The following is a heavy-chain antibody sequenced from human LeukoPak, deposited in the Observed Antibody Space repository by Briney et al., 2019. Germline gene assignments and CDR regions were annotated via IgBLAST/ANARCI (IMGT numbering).Heavy chain of an antibody. CDR2: IIPIIGTA. CDR1: GGTFSSYA. J-gene: IGHJ4*02. V-gene: IGHV1-69*13. CDR3: ARSIVGEPSGFDY. Sequence: ASVKVSCKASGGTFSSYAISWVRQAPGQGLEWMGGIIPIIGTANYAQKFQGRVTITADESTSTAYMELSSLRSEDTAVYYCARSIVGEPSGFDYWGQGTLVTVSS. D-gene: IGHD1-26*01.